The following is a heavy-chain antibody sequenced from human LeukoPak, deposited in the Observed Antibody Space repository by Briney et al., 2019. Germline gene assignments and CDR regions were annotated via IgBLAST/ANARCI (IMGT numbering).Heavy chain of an antibody. Sequence: GRSLRLSCAASGFTFSSYGMHWVRQAPGKGLEWVSSISSSSSYIYYADSVKGRFTISRDNAKNSLYLQMNSLRAEDTAVYYCARDPADYGDYVPSFFDYWGQGTLVTVSS. CDR3: ARDPADYGDYVPSFFDY. V-gene: IGHV3-21*01. J-gene: IGHJ4*02. D-gene: IGHD4-17*01. CDR1: GFTFSSYG. CDR2: ISSSSSYI.